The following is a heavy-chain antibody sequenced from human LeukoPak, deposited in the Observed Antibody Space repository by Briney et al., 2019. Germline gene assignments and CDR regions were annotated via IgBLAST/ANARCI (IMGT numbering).Heavy chain of an antibody. CDR2: IGGSSDFT. Sequence: GGSLRLSRAAAGFTFSDYAMRWVRQAPGKGLEWVSAIGGSSDFTYYAEYVKGRFTISRDNSKETLYLQMNSLRAEDTAVSYCAKADRGWGVITRDWGQGTLVTVSS. J-gene: IGHJ4*02. CDR3: AKADRGWGVITRD. V-gene: IGHV3-23*01. CDR1: GFTFSDYA. D-gene: IGHD3-10*01.